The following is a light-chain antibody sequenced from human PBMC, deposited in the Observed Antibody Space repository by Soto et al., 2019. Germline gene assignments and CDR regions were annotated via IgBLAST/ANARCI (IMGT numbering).Light chain of an antibody. V-gene: IGKV1-5*03. Sequence: DIQMTQSPSTLSASVGDRVTITCRASQSISSWLAWYQQKPGKAPKLLIYKASSLESGVPSRFSGSGSGTEFTLTISSLQPDDFATYYCQQYNSYSGDTFGQGTKLKIK. CDR2: KAS. J-gene: IGKJ2*01. CDR3: QQYNSYSGDT. CDR1: QSISSW.